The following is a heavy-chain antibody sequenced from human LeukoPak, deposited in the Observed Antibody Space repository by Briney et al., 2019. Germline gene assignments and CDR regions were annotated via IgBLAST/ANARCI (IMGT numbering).Heavy chain of an antibody. CDR2: ISYDGSNK. CDR1: GFTFSSYA. D-gene: IGHD3-3*01. V-gene: IGHV3-30*04. CDR3: ARSQLGVAIFDY. Sequence: PGGSLRLSCAASGFTFSSYAMHWVRQAPGKGLEWVAVISYDGSNKYYADSVKGRFTISRDNSKNTLYPQMNSLRAEDTAVYYCARSQLGVAIFDYWGQGTLVTVSS. J-gene: IGHJ4*02.